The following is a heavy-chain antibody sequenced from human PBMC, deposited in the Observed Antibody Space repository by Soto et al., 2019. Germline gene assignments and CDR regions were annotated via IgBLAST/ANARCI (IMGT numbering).Heavy chain of an antibody. CDR2: IGPMNKSP. CDR3: SFDPNGTCPLTGY. Sequence: SVKVSRKASGGMFYSSAINWVRQAPGRGLEWMGGIGPMNKSPKYAQEFLGRVTISADASATTAYMDLSGLKSEDTAVYYCSFDPNGTCPLTGYWGRGTQVTVSS. V-gene: IGHV1-69*13. CDR1: GGMFYSSA. D-gene: IGHD2-8*01. J-gene: IGHJ4*02.